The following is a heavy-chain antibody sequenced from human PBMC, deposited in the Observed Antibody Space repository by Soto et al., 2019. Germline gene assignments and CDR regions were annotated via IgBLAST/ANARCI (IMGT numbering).Heavy chain of an antibody. Sequence: GGSLRLSCAASGFTFTSCVMGWVRQAPGKGLEWVSAISGSGGSTSYAQKFQGRVTMTRDTSTSTVYMELSSLRSEDTAVYYCAREGGLIYDYWGQGTLVTVSS. CDR1: GFTFTSCV. V-gene: IGHV3-23*01. D-gene: IGHD3-16*01. J-gene: IGHJ4*02. CDR2: ISGSGGST. CDR3: AREGGLIYDY.